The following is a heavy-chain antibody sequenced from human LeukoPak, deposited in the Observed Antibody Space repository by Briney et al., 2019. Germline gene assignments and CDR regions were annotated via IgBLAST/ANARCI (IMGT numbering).Heavy chain of an antibody. D-gene: IGHD3-22*01. V-gene: IGHV4-34*01. J-gene: IGHJ3*02. Sequence: SETLSLTCAVYGGSFSGYYWSWIRQPPGKGLEWIGEINHSGSTNYNPSLKSRVTISVDTSKNQFSLKLSSVTAADTAVYYCARKGKGVTMIPTQKGAFDIWGQGTMVTVSS. CDR2: INHSGST. CDR3: ARKGKGVTMIPTQKGAFDI. CDR1: GGSFSGYY.